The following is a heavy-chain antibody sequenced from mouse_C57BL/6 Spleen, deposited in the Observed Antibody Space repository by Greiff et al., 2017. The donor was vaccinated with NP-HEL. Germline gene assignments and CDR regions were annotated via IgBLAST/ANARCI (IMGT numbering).Heavy chain of an antibody. CDR2: IAPSDSEN. CDR1: GYTFTSYW. Sequence: QVQLQQPGAELVRPGSSVKLSCKASGYTFTSYWMHWVKQRPIQGLEWIGNIAPSDSENPYNQKFKDKATLTVDKSSSTAYMQLSSLTSEDSAVYYCARESRYYYFDYWGQGTTLTVSS. CDR3: ARESRYYYFDY. J-gene: IGHJ2*01. V-gene: IGHV1-52*01.